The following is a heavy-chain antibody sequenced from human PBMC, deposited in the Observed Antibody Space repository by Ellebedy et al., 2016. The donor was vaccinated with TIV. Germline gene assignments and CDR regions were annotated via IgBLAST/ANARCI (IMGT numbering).Heavy chain of an antibody. V-gene: IGHV3-30*02. CDR2: IRYDGSNT. D-gene: IGHD3-10*01. J-gene: IGHJ4*02. Sequence: PGGSLRLSCAASGFSFSSYGMHWVRQAPGKGLEWVAFIRYDGSNTYSADSVKGRFTISRDDSQCTLYLQMNNLTTDDTAVYYCAKAPQGVAGIYYFDPWGQGTLVTVSS. CDR1: GFSFSSYG. CDR3: AKAPQGVAGIYYFDP.